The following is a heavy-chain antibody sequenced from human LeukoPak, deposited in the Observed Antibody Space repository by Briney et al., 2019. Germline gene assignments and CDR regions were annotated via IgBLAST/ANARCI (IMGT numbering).Heavy chain of an antibody. CDR3: ARGALWFYYYYMDV. Sequence: SETLSLTCTVSGGSISSYYWSWIRQPAGKGLEWIGRIYTSGSTNYNPSLKSRVTMSVDTSKNQFSLKLSSVTAADTAVYYCARGALWFYYYYMDVWGKGTTVTVSS. D-gene: IGHD3-16*02. CDR1: GGSISSYY. CDR2: IYTSGST. V-gene: IGHV4-4*07. J-gene: IGHJ6*03.